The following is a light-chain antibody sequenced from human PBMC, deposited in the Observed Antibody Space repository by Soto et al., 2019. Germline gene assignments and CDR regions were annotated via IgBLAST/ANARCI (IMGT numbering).Light chain of an antibody. CDR1: QSFSSNS. Sequence: EIVMTQSPATLSVSPGERATLSCRASQSFSSNSLAWYQQKPGQAPRLLIYGTSSRATGVPDRFSGSGSGTDFTLTINRLEPEDFAVYYCQHFGTTPWTFGQGTKVEIK. J-gene: IGKJ1*01. CDR3: QHFGTTPWT. CDR2: GTS. V-gene: IGKV3-20*01.